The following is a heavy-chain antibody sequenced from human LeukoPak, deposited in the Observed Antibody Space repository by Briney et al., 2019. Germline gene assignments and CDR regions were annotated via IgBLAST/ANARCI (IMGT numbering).Heavy chain of an antibody. CDR2: ISGSGAVT. CDR1: GFTFSNYA. D-gene: IGHD6-19*01. J-gene: IGHJ4*02. Sequence: GGSLRLSRAASGFTFSNYAMDWVRQAPGKGLEWVSAISGSGAVTYYADSVKGRFTFSRDNSKNTLYLQMTSLRAEDTAVYFCARQGGDWYAFDYWGQGTLVTVSS. V-gene: IGHV3-23*01. CDR3: ARQGGDWYAFDY.